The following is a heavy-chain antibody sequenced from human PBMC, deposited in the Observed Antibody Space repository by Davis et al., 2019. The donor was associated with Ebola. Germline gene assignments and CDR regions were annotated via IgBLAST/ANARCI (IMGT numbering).Heavy chain of an antibody. Sequence: SQTLSLTCAISGDSVSSNSAAWNWIRQSPSRGLEWLGRTYYRSKWYNDYAVSVKSRITINPDTSKNQFSLQLNSVTPEDTALYYCARAVWAAAGNNWFDPWGQGTLVTVSS. V-gene: IGHV6-1*01. CDR1: GDSVSSNSAA. J-gene: IGHJ5*02. CDR2: TYYRSKWYN. CDR3: ARAVWAAAGNNWFDP. D-gene: IGHD6-13*01.